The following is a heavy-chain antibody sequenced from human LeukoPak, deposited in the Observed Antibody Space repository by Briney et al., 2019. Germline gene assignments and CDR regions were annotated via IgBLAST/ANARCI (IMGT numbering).Heavy chain of an antibody. Sequence: ASVKVSCKASGYTFTSYGISWVRQPPGQGLEWMGWISAYNGNTNYAQKLQGRVTMTTDTSTSTAYMELRSLRSDDTAVYYCARDKYSSSWGWFDPWGQGTLVTVSS. J-gene: IGHJ5*02. V-gene: IGHV1-18*01. CDR1: GYTFTSYG. D-gene: IGHD6-6*01. CDR3: ARDKYSSSWGWFDP. CDR2: ISAYNGNT.